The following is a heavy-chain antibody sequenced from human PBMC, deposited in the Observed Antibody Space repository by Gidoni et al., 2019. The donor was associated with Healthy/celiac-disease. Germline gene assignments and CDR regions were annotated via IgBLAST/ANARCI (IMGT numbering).Heavy chain of an antibody. CDR2: ISSSSSYI. D-gene: IGHD3-22*01. Sequence: EVQLVESGGGLVKPGGSLRLSCAASGFTFSSYSMNWVRQAPGKGLEWVSSISSSSSYIYYADSVKGRFTISRDNAKNSLYLQMNSLRAEDTAVYYCARDYYYDSSARRGGFDYWGQGTLVTVSS. CDR1: GFTFSSYS. CDR3: ARDYYYDSSARRGGFDY. J-gene: IGHJ4*02. V-gene: IGHV3-21*01.